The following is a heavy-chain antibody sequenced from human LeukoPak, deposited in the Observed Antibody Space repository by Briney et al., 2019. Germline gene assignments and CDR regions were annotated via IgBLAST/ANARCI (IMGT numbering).Heavy chain of an antibody. CDR1: GFTVSSNY. V-gene: IGHV3-53*01. CDR2: IYSGGST. D-gene: IGHD5-18*01. J-gene: IGHJ4*02. Sequence: GGSLRLSRAASGFTVSSNYMSWVRQAPGKGLEWVSVIYSGGSTYYADSVKGRFTISRDNSKNTLYLQMNSLRAEDTAVYYCAKGGYSYGPLYYFDYWGQGTLVTVSS. CDR3: AKGGYSYGPLYYFDY.